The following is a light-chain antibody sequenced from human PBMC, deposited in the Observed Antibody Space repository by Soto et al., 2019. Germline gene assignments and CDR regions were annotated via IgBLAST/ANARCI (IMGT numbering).Light chain of an antibody. J-gene: IGLJ1*01. CDR2: TNN. V-gene: IGLV1-44*01. CDR1: NSNIGTNT. CDR3: AAWADSLGAYV. Sequence: QSALTQPPSASATPGQSVTISCSGSNSNIGTNTVNWYQQLPGTAPRLLIYTNNQRPSGVPQRFSGSKTGTSASLAIGGLQSEDGADYYCAAWADSLGAYVFGTGTKVTVL.